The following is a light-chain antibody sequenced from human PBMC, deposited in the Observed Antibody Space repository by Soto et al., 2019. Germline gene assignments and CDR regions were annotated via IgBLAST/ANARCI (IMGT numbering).Light chain of an antibody. V-gene: IGLV2-14*01. CDR1: SSDVGGHNS. J-gene: IGLJ2*01. CDR2: DVS. Sequence: QSALTQPASVSGSPGQSITISCSGTSSDVGGHNSVSWYQQHPGKAPKLMIFDVSIRPSGISNRFSGSKSGNTASLTISGLQAEDEANYYCSSYASSGTLVFGGGTQLTVL. CDR3: SSYASSGTLV.